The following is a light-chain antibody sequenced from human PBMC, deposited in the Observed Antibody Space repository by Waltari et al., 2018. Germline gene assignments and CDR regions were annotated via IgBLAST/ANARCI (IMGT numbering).Light chain of an antibody. CDR2: GAS. CDR3: QHYVRLPVT. Sequence: EIVLTQSPGTLSLSPGERATLSCRASQSVSRTLAWYQQKPGQAPRLLIYGASIRATGFPDRFSGSGSGTDFSLTISRLEPEDFAVYYCQHYVRLPVTFGQGTKVEIK. J-gene: IGKJ1*01. V-gene: IGKV3-20*01. CDR1: QSVSRT.